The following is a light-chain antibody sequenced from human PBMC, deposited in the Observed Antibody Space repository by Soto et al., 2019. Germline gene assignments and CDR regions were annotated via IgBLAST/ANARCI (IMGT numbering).Light chain of an antibody. J-gene: IGKJ1*01. Sequence: DIVMTHSPDSLAVSLGERATINCKSSQNILYNSISKNYLAWYQQKPGQPPKLLIYWASTRESGVPDRFSGSGSGTDFTLTISSLQAEAVAVYYCQQYYSTPPTFGQGTKVEIK. V-gene: IGKV4-1*01. CDR2: WAS. CDR3: QQYYSTPPT. CDR1: QNILYNSISKNY.